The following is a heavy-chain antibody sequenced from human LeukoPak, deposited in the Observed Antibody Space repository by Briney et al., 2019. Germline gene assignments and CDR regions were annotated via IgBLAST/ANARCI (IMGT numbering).Heavy chain of an antibody. CDR3: ARYRCKTTSGCEDTDAFDT. J-gene: IGHJ3*02. D-gene: IGHD2/OR15-2a*01. V-gene: IGHV1-2*02. Sequence: GASVKVSCKASGYTFTANYMQWVRQAPGQGLEWMGWLNPNSGATKYAQKFQGRVTMTRDTSINTAYMELSRLTSDDTAVYYCARYRCKTTSGCEDTDAFDTRGQGTMVTVSS. CDR1: GYTFTANY. CDR2: LNPNSGAT.